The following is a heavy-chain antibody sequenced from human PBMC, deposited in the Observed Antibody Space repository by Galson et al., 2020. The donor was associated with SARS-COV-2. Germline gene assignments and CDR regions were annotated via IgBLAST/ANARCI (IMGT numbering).Heavy chain of an antibody. V-gene: IGHV4-39*01. CDR3: TRHRPIIFGVVVTWVDY. D-gene: IGHD3-3*02. Sequence: SETLSLTCNVSGDSISHSPYYWGWIRQTPGKGLEWIGSIYSNGRTYYNPSLESRVTISLDTSKNQLSLKLTSVTATDTAVYYCTRHRPIIFGVVVTWVDYWGQGSLVTVSS. J-gene: IGHJ4*02. CDR1: GDSISHSPYY. CDR2: IYSNGRT.